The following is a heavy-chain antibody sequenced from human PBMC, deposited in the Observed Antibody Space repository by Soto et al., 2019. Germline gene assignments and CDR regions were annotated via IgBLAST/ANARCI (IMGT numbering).Heavy chain of an antibody. CDR3: ARERGPEELLGHFDL. J-gene: IGHJ4*02. D-gene: IGHD1-26*01. CDR2: IIPIFGTS. Sequence: QEQLVQSGAEVKEPGSSVKVSCKASGGIFSSYALSWVRQAPGQGLEWMGGIIPIFGTSNYAQKFQGRVTITADESTSTAYMELSSLTSEDTAVYYCARERGPEELLGHFDLWGQGTLVTVSS. CDR1: GGIFSSYA. V-gene: IGHV1-69*01.